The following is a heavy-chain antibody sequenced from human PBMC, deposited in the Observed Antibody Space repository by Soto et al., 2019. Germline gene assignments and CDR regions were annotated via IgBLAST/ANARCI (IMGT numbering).Heavy chain of an antibody. CDR2: INSDGSST. J-gene: IGHJ4*02. CDR3: AKDRGTMIPPPDFAY. D-gene: IGHD3-16*01. CDR1: GITFSSYW. Sequence: PGGSLRLSCAASGITFSSYWMHWVRQAPGKGLVWVSRINSDGSSTNYADSVEGRFTISRDTSKNTLFLQMNSLRADDTAVYYCAKDRGTMIPPPDFAYWGPGTLVTVSS. V-gene: IGHV3-74*01.